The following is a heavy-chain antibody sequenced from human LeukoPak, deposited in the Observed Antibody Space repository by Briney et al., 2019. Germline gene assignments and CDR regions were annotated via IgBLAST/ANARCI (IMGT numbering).Heavy chain of an antibody. CDR2: IYYSGST. Sequence: SETLSLTCTVSGGSISSGDYYWSWIRQPPGKGLEWIGYIYYSGSTYYNPSLKSRVTISVDTSKNQFSLKLSSVTAADTAVYYCARCSWFGEWYDWLDPWGQGTLVTVSS. V-gene: IGHV4-30-4*01. D-gene: IGHD3-10*01. CDR1: GGSISSGDYY. CDR3: ARCSWFGEWYDWLDP. J-gene: IGHJ5*02.